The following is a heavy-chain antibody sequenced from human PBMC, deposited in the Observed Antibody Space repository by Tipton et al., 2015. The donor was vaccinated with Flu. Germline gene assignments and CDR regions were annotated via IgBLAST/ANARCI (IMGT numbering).Heavy chain of an antibody. V-gene: IGHV4-38-2*01. CDR2: IHRSGST. J-gene: IGHJ2*01. Sequence: TLSLTCSVSGDSIGSPYFWAWVRQPPGKGLEWIGNIHRSGSTYHNPSLKSRVTISVDTSKNQFSLKLTSVTAADTAVYYCARMRARDCTNGVCYLWYFDLWGRGTLVTVSS. CDR1: GDSIGSPYF. D-gene: IGHD2-8*01. CDR3: ARMRARDCTNGVCYLWYFDL.